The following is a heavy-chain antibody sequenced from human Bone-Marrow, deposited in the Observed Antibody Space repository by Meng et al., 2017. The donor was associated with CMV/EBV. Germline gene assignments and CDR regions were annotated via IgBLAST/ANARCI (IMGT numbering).Heavy chain of an antibody. V-gene: IGHV5-51*01. D-gene: IGHD3-3*01. CDR1: GYSFTSYW. CDR2: IYPGDSDT. J-gene: IGHJ6*02. CDR3: ARSYYDFWSGYSTYYYYGMDV. Sequence: KVSCKGSGYSFTSYWIDWVRQMPGKGLEWMGIIYPGDSDTRYSPSFQGQVTISADKSISTAYLQWSSLKASDTAMYYCARSYYDFWSGYSTYYYYGMDVWGQGTTVTVSS.